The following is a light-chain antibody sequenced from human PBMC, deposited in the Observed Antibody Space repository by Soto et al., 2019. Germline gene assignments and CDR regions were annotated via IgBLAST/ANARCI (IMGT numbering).Light chain of an antibody. CDR3: TSYSSSTTRVA. V-gene: IGLV2-14*01. J-gene: IGLJ2*01. CDR2: EVS. Sequence: QSALTQPASVSGSPGQSITISCTGTSSDVGAYKYVSWYQQHPGKAPKLMLFEVSFRPSGVSDRFSGSKSGNTASLTISGLQAEDEADYYCTSYSSSTTRVAFGGGTKLTVL. CDR1: SSDVGAYKY.